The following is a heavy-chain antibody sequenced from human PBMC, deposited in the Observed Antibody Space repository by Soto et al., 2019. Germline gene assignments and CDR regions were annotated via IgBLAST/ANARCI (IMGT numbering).Heavy chain of an antibody. CDR3: ARGQETDHAYFDY. CDR2: ISDDGRRQ. CDR1: GFPFSQCA. V-gene: IGHV3-30*07. Sequence: LSCVASGFPFSQCAVHWVRQAPGKGLQWVASISDDGRRQYYADSVKGRFTISRDNSKNILDLQMNSLRPEDTALYYCARGQETDHAYFDYWGQGTLVTVSS. J-gene: IGHJ4*02.